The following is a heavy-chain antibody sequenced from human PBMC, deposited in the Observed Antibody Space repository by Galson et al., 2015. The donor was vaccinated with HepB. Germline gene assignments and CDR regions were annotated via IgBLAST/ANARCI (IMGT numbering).Heavy chain of an antibody. CDR3: AREGGDPDIVVVPAAIWYFDY. CDR2: ISYDGSNK. D-gene: IGHD2-2*02. J-gene: IGHJ4*02. Sequence: SLRLSCAASGFTFSSYAMHWVRQAPGKGLEWVAVISYDGSNKYYADSVKGRFTISRDNSKNTLYLQMNSLRAEDTAVYYCAREGGDPDIVVVPAAIWYFDYWGQGTLVTVSS. V-gene: IGHV3-30-3*01. CDR1: GFTFSSYA.